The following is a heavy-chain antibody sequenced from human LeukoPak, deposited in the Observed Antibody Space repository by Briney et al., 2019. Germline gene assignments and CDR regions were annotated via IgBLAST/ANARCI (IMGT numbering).Heavy chain of an antibody. CDR3: ARVLEAVPNI. CDR1: GYSISSGYY. CDR2: IYHSGST. D-gene: IGHD1-1*01. J-gene: IGHJ3*02. Sequence: SETLSLTCTVSGYSISSGYYWGWIRQPPGKGLEWIGSIYHSGSTYYNPSLKSRVTISVDTSKNQFSLKLSSVTAADTAVYYCARVLEAVPNIWGQGTMVTVSS. V-gene: IGHV4-38-2*02.